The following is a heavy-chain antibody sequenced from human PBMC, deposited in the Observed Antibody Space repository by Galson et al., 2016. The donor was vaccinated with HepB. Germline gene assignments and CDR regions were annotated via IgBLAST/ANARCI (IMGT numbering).Heavy chain of an antibody. CDR3: NTKRGFRDHIDY. J-gene: IGHJ4*02. CDR2: IKSNTDGGTI. D-gene: IGHD2-15*01. V-gene: IGHV3-15*01. Sequence: SLRLSCATSGFTFNGAWMSWVRQAPGKGLESIGLIKSNTDGGTIHYAAPVKGRFTISRDDSKNTVYLQMNSLKTEDTGVYYCNTKRGFRDHIDYWGQGTLVTVSS. CDR1: GFTFNGAW.